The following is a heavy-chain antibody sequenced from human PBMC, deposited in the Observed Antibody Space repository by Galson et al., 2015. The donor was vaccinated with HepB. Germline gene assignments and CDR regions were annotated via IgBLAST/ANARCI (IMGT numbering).Heavy chain of an antibody. J-gene: IGHJ5*02. CDR3: AKALAAATQGFDP. CDR2: IYSGGTT. D-gene: IGHD6-13*01. CDR1: GFTVSSNY. Sequence: LRLSCAASGFTVSSNYMTWVRRAPGKGLEWVSVIYSGGTTYVADSVKGRFLISRDNSKNTLYLQMNSLTAEDTAVYYCAKALAAATQGFDPWGQGTLVTVSS. V-gene: IGHV3-66*01.